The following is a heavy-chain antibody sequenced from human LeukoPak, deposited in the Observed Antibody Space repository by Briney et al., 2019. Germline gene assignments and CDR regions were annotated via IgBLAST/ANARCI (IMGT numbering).Heavy chain of an antibody. Sequence: SVTVSCTASGGTFSSYAISWVRQAPGQGLEWMGGIIPIFGTANYAQKFQGRVTITADESTSTAYMELSSLRSEDTAVYYCALPPSSIGYSSGWYGGRYYYGMDIWGQGTTVTVSS. CDR2: IIPIFGTA. CDR1: GGTFSSYA. D-gene: IGHD6-19*01. V-gene: IGHV1-69*13. CDR3: ALPPSSIGYSSGWYGGRYYYGMDI. J-gene: IGHJ6*02.